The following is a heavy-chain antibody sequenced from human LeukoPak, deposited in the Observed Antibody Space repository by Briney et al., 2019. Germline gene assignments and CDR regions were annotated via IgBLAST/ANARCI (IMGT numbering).Heavy chain of an antibody. CDR1: GFTFSSYS. Sequence: GGYLRLSCAASGFTFSSYSMNWVRQAPGKGLEWVSYISSSSSTIYYADSVKGRFTISRDNAKNSLYLQMNSLRAEDTAVYYCARGQACSSTSCYGFDYWGQGTLVTVSS. J-gene: IGHJ4*02. CDR3: ARGQACSSTSCYGFDY. V-gene: IGHV3-48*01. D-gene: IGHD2-2*01. CDR2: ISSSSSTI.